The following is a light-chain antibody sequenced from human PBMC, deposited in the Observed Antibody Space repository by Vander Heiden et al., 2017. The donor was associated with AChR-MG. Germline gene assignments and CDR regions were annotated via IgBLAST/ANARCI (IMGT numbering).Light chain of an antibody. V-gene: IGKV1-5*03. CDR2: EAS. J-gene: IGKJ1*01. CDR1: QTISTW. CDR3: LQYSTYPRT. Sequence: DIQMTQSPSTLSAFVGDRVTISCRASQTISTWLAWYQQKPGKAPKLLIHEASSLESGVPLRFSGSGSGTEFTLTISSLQPDDFATYYCLQYSTYPRTFGQGTKVEIK.